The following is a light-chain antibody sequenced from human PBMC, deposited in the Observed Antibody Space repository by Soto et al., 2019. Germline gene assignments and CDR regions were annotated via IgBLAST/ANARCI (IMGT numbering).Light chain of an antibody. J-gene: IGKJ1*01. CDR2: AAS. Sequence: AIHRTQSRSSLSASVGDRVTITCRASQGIRNDLGWYQQKPGKAPKLLIYAASSLQSGVPSRFSGSGSGTDFTLTISSLQPEDFATYYCLQDYNYPRTFGQGTKVDIK. V-gene: IGKV1-6*01. CDR3: LQDYNYPRT. CDR1: QGIRND.